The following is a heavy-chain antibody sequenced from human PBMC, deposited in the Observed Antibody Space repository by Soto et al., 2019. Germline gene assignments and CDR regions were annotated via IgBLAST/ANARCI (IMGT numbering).Heavy chain of an antibody. J-gene: IGHJ4*02. V-gene: IGHV3-23*01. CDR1: GFTFSSYA. Sequence: GESLKISCAASGFTFSSYAMSWVRQAPGKGLEWVSAISGSGGSTYYADSVKGRFTISRDNSKNTLYLQMNSLRAEDTAVYYCAKAHLITIFGVVKDFDYWGQGTLVTVSS. D-gene: IGHD3-3*01. CDR3: AKAHLITIFGVVKDFDY. CDR2: ISGSGGST.